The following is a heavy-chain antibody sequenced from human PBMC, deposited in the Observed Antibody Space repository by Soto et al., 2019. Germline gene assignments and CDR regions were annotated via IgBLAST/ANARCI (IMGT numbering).Heavy chain of an antibody. V-gene: IGHV3-21*01. J-gene: IGHJ4*02. CDR1: GFTFSRYT. Sequence: EVQLVESGGGLVKPGGSLRLSCAASGFTFSRYTMIWVRQAPGKGLEWVSSISSRNIYIYYADSVKSRLTISRDNAKNSLYLQMNSLRGEDTAVYYCGRGSDYDELDYWGQGTLVTVSS. CDR3: GRGSDYDELDY. CDR2: ISSRNIYI. D-gene: IGHD5-12*01.